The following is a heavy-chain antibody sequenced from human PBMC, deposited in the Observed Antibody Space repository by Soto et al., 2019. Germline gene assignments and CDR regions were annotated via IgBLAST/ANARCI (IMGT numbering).Heavy chain of an antibody. CDR3: GRNLVVTAIDY. V-gene: IGHV1-46*04. CDR2: INPNGGAT. Sequence: ASVKVSCKASGFSLTNYYLHWVRQAPGQGLEWMGIINPNGGATTYSQKLQGRFTMTWDTSTSTLCMELSSLRSEDTAVYYCGRNLVVTAIDYWGQGTLVTVSS. D-gene: IGHD2-21*02. J-gene: IGHJ4*02. CDR1: GFSLTNYY.